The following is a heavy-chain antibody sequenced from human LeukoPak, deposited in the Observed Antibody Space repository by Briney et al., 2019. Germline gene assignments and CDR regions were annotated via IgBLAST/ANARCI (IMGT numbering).Heavy chain of an antibody. CDR1: GGTFSSYA. Sequence: ASVKVSCKASGGTFSSYAISWVRQAPGQGLEWMGGIIPIFGTANYAQKFQGRVTITADESTSTVYMELSSLRSEDTAVYYCARDRVPHRHDAFDIWGQGTMVTVSS. CDR3: ARDRVPHRHDAFDI. J-gene: IGHJ3*02. CDR2: IIPIFGTA. V-gene: IGHV1-69*13. D-gene: IGHD3-10*01.